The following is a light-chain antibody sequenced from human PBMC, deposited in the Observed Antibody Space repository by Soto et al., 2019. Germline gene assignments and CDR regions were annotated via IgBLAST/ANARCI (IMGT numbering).Light chain of an antibody. CDR2: GAS. V-gene: IGKV3-20*01. CDR1: QSVSSSY. CDR3: QQYGSSPTWT. Sequence: EIVLTQSPGTLSLSPGERATLSCRASQSVSSSYLAWYQQKPVQAPRLLIYGASSRATGIPDRFSGSGSGTDFTLTISRLEPEDFAVYYCQQYGSSPTWTFGQGTKVDIK. J-gene: IGKJ1*01.